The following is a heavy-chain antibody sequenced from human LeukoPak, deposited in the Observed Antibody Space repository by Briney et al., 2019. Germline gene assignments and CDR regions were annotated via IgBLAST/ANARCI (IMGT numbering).Heavy chain of an antibody. V-gene: IGHV4-34*01. CDR1: GGSISSYY. D-gene: IGHD6-13*01. CDR3: AGSSSWYSPDY. J-gene: IGHJ4*02. Sequence: SETLSLTCTVSGGSISSYYWSWIRQPPGKGLEWIGEINHSGSTNYNPSLKSRVTISVDTSKNQFSLKLSSVTAADTAVYYCAGSSSWYSPDYWGQGTLVTVSS. CDR2: INHSGST.